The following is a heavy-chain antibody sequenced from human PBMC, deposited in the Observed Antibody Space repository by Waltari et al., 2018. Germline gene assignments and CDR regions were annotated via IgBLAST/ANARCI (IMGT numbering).Heavy chain of an antibody. CDR1: GFTFSSYW. J-gene: IGHJ4*02. CDR2: IKQDGSEK. CDR3: ASSDFWSGYLYDY. D-gene: IGHD3-3*01. V-gene: IGHV3-7*01. Sequence: VQLVESGGGLVQPGGSLRLSCAASGFTFSSYWMSWVRQAPGKGLEWVANIKQDGSEKYYVDSVKGRFTISRDNAKNSLYLQMNSLRAEDTAVYYCASSDFWSGYLYDYWGQGTLVTVSS.